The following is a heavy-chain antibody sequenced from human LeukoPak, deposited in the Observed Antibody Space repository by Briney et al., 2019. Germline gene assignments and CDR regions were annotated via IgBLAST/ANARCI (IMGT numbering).Heavy chain of an antibody. CDR2: ISGSGGST. Sequence: GGSLRLSCAASGFTFSSYAMSWVRQAPGNGLEWVLAISGSGGSTYYADSVKGRFTISRDNSKNTLYLQMNSLRAEDMAVYYCAKDLGYDPFDYWGQGTLVTVSS. J-gene: IGHJ4*02. CDR3: AKDLGYDPFDY. CDR1: GFTFSSYA. V-gene: IGHV3-23*01. D-gene: IGHD5-12*01.